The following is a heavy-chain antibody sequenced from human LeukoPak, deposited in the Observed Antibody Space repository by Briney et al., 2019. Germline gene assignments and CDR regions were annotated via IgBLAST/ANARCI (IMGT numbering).Heavy chain of an antibody. V-gene: IGHV3-48*01. CDR2: ISSSSSTI. CDR1: GFTFSSYS. Sequence: PAGSLRLSCAASGFTFSSYSMNWVRQAPGKRLEWVSYISSSSSTIYYADSVKGRFTVSRDNAKNSLYPQMNSLRAEDTAVYYCAAEGMDVWGKGTTVTVSS. CDR3: AAEGMDV. J-gene: IGHJ6*04.